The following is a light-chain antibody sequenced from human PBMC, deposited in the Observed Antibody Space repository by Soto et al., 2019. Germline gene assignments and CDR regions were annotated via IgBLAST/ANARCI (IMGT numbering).Light chain of an antibody. CDR1: SSDVGAYTF. V-gene: IGLV2-14*03. CDR3: SSYTSSSTHV. CDR2: DVS. Sequence: QSALTQPASVSGSPGQSITISCTGTSSDVGAYTFVSWYQQHPDKVPKLMIFDVSRRPSGVSDRFSGTKSGNTASLTISGLQSEDEADYYCSSYTSSSTHVFGSGTKLTVL. J-gene: IGLJ1*01.